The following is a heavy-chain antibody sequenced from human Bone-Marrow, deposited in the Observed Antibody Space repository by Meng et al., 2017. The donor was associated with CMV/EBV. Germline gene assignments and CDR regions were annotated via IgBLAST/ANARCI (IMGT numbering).Heavy chain of an antibody. CDR3: AKDGYCSSTSCYLNWFAP. J-gene: IGHJ5*02. Sequence: GESLKISCAASGFTFSSYAMSWVRQAPGKGLEWVSAISGSGGSTYYADSVKGRFTISRDNSKNTLYLQMNSLRAEDTAVYYCAKDGYCSSTSCYLNWFAPWGQGPRVTCSS. D-gene: IGHD2-2*03. CDR1: GFTFSSYA. CDR2: ISGSGGST. V-gene: IGHV3-23*01.